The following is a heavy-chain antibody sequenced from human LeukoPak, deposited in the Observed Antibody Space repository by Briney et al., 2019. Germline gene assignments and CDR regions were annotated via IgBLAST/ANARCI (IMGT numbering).Heavy chain of an antibody. CDR1: GGPISSSNW. D-gene: IGHD2-2*01. Sequence: SETLSLTCAVSGGPISSSNWWSWVRQPPGKGLEWIGEIYHSGSTNYNPSLKSRVTISVDTSKNQFSLKLSSVTAADTAVYYCARGRSAAIVSFYYDYMDVWGKGTTVTVSS. V-gene: IGHV4-4*02. CDR2: IYHSGST. J-gene: IGHJ6*03. CDR3: ARGRSAAIVSFYYDYMDV.